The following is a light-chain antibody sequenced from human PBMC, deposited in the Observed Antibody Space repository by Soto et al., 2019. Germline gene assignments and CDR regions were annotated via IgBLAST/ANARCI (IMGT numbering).Light chain of an antibody. V-gene: IGKV3-20*01. CDR1: QSVSSRN. J-gene: IGKJ2*01. CDR3: LRYGDSPPAYT. CDR2: GAY. Sequence: EIVLTQSPGTVSLSPGERATLSCRASQSVSSRNLAWYRQKPGQAPSLLIFGAYNRATGIPDRFSGSGSGTDFTLTISRLEPEDCAVYYCLRYGDSPPAYTFGQGNKLEIK.